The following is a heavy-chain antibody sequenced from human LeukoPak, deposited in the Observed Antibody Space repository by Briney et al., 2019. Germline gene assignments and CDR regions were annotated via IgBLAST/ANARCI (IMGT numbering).Heavy chain of an antibody. D-gene: IGHD6-13*01. J-gene: IGHJ4*02. V-gene: IGHV4-38-2*01. CDR3: ANTLWNPTYSSSWSEY. CDR1: GYSISSGYY. CDR2: IYHSGST. Sequence: SETLSLTCAVSGYSISSGYYWGWIRQPPGKGLEWIGSIYHSGSTYYNPSLKSRVTMSVDTSKNQSPLKLSSVTAADTAVYYCANTLWNPTYSSSWSEYWGQGTLVTVSS.